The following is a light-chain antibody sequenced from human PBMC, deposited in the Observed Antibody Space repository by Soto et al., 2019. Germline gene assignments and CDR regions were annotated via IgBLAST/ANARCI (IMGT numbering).Light chain of an antibody. CDR1: NSDVGSYNR. J-gene: IGLJ2*01. Sequence: QSALTQPPSVSGSPGQSATISCTGTNSDVGSYNRVSWYQRPPGTAPKLIIYEVSNRPSGVPDRFSGSKSGNTASLTISGLQAEDEADYYCSSYISSSTSVVFGGGTKLTVL. CDR2: EVS. CDR3: SSYISSSTSVV. V-gene: IGLV2-18*02.